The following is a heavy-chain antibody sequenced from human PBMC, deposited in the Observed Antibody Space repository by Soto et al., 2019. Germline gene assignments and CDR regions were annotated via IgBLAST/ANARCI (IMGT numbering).Heavy chain of an antibody. CDR1: GFIFSTYS. Sequence: PGGSLRLACAASGFIFSTYSMNWVRQAPGKGLEWLSYISGSSAVSYADSVRGRFTISRDNAKNSLYLQMSSLRAEDTAVYYCARDRLYSFAYWGQGILVTVSS. V-gene: IGHV3-48*01. D-gene: IGHD2-2*02. J-gene: IGHJ4*02. CDR3: ARDRLYSFAY. CDR2: ISGSSAV.